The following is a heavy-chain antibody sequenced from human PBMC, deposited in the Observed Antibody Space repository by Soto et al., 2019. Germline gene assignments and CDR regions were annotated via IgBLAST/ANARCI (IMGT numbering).Heavy chain of an antibody. D-gene: IGHD3-22*01. CDR2: INAGNGNT. V-gene: IGHV1-3*05. CDR3: ARGSGYYYWDDY. Sequence: QGQLVQSGAEEKKPGASVKVSCKASGYTFTSYAMRWVRQAPGQRLEWMGWINAGNGNTKYSQKFQGRVTITRDTSASTAYMELSSLRSEDTAVYYCARGSGYYYWDDYWGQGTLVTVSS. J-gene: IGHJ4*02. CDR1: GYTFTSYA.